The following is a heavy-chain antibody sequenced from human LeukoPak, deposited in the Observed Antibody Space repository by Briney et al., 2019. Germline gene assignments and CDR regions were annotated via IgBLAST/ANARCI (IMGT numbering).Heavy chain of an antibody. D-gene: IGHD6-13*01. Sequence: GGSLRLSCAASGFTFSGFGMHWVRQAPGKGLEWVAVISYDGTNKYYAESVKGRFTISRDNSKNMLYLQVNSLRAAETDVYYCAKDRSIAAGGTVSEIDNWGQGTLVSVCS. J-gene: IGHJ4*02. V-gene: IGHV3-30*18. CDR3: AKDRSIAAGGTVSEIDN. CDR2: ISYDGTNK. CDR1: GFTFSGFG.